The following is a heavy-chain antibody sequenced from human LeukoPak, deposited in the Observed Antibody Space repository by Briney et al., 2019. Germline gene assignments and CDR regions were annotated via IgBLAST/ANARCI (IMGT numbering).Heavy chain of an antibody. CDR2: TYYRSKWYN. CDR3: ASTHGPIDH. Sequence: SQTLSLTCPISGDSVSSNSAAWNWIRQSPSRGLEWLGRTYYRSKWYNEYAVSVKSRLTVKADTSKNQFSLQLNSVTPEDTAVYYCASTHGPIDHWGQGILVTVSS. J-gene: IGHJ5*02. V-gene: IGHV6-1*01. D-gene: IGHD2-8*01. CDR1: GDSVSSNSAA.